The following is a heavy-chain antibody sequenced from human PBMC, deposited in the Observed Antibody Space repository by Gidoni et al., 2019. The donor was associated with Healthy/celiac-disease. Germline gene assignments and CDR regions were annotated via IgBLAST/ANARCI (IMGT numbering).Heavy chain of an antibody. Sequence: EVQLLESGGGLVQPGGSLRLSCSAPGFTFRSYGMSWVRQAPGKGMEWVAAISGSGGSTYYADSVKGRFTISRDNSKNTLYLQMNSLRAEDTALYYCANTAAGNGQDYWGQGTLVTVSS. V-gene: IGHV3-23*01. CDR2: ISGSGGST. J-gene: IGHJ4*02. D-gene: IGHD6-13*01. CDR1: GFTFRSYG. CDR3: ANTAAGNGQDY.